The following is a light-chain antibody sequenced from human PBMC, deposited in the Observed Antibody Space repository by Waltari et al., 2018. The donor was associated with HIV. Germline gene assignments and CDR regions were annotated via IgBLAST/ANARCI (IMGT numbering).Light chain of an antibody. CDR3: SSFSSGPSLYV. CDR2: DVH. CDR1: DLGVGLDYY. J-gene: IGLJ1*01. Sequence: SAFTQPPSVAGSLGQPITISCSGSDLGVGLDYYFFWYQQSFAKAPKLLIFDVHKRPSGLSDRFSGSKSGNTASLIISGLQTEDEADYFCSSFSSGPSLYVFGTGTRVSVL. V-gene: IGLV2-14*03.